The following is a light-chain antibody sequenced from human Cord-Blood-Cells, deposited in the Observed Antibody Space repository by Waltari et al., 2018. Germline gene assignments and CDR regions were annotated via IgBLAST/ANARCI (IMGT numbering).Light chain of an antibody. CDR1: PSVRSSC. J-gene: IGKJ3*01. V-gene: IGKV3-20*01. Sequence: EIVFAQSPGNVSLSPGERATLPCWDNPSVRSSCLAWYQQKPGQAPRLLIYGASSRATGIPDRFSGSGSGTDFTLYISRLGPEDCAVYYWQQYGSSPLFTCDPGTKVDIK. CDR2: GAS. CDR3: QQYGSSPLFT.